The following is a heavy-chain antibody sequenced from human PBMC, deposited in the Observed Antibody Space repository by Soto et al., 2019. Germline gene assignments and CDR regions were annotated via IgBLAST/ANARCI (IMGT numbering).Heavy chain of an antibody. CDR1: GFTFSSYG. D-gene: IGHD6-19*01. CDR3: AKLSSGWYEREFDY. CDR2: ISGSGGST. Sequence: EVQLLESGGGLVQPGGSLRLSCAASGFTFSSYGMSWVRRAPGKGLGWASAISGSGGSTYYADSVKGRFTISRDNSKNTLYLQMNSLRAEDTAVYYCAKLSSGWYEREFDYWGQGTLVTVSS. V-gene: IGHV3-23*01. J-gene: IGHJ4*02.